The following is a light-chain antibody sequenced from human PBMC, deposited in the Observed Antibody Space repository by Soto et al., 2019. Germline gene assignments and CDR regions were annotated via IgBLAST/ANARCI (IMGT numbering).Light chain of an antibody. Sequence: QSALTQHPSASGSPGQSVTISCTGTSSDVGGYDYVSWYQQLPGKAPKLVIYEVNKRPSGVPERFSGSKSGNTASLTVSGLQAEDEADYYCSSYSTTSSPHVLFGGGTKLTVL. J-gene: IGLJ2*01. CDR1: SSDVGGYDY. CDR3: SSYSTTSSPHVL. V-gene: IGLV2-8*01. CDR2: EVN.